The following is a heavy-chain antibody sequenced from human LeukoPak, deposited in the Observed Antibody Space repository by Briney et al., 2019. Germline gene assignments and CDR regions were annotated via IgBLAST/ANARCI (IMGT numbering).Heavy chain of an antibody. CDR1: GYSISSGYY. D-gene: IGHD2-15*01. Sequence: PSETLSLTCAVSGYSISSGYYWGWIRQPPGKGLERIGSMYHSGSTYYNPSLKSRVTISVDTSKNQFSLKLSSVTAADTAVYYCARLKRDCSGGSCYWDAFDIWGRGTMVTVSS. J-gene: IGHJ3*02. CDR2: MYHSGST. V-gene: IGHV4-38-2*01. CDR3: ARLKRDCSGGSCYWDAFDI.